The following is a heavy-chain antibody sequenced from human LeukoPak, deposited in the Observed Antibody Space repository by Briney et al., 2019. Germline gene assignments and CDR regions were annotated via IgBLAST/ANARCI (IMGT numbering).Heavy chain of an antibody. CDR3: AKEPSYCSGGSCYYGEGYFDY. CDR1: GFTFSSYG. CDR2: IWYDGSNK. V-gene: IGHV3-33*06. Sequence: GRSLRLSCAASGFTFSSYGMHWVRQAPGKGLEWVAVIWYDGSNKYYADSVKGRFTISRDNSKNTLYLQMNSLRAEDTAVYYYAKEPSYCSGGSCYYGEGYFDYWGQGTLVTVSS. J-gene: IGHJ4*02. D-gene: IGHD2-15*01.